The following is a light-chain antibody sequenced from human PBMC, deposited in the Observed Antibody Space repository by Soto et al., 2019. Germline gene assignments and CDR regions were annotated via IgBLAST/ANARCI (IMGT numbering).Light chain of an antibody. CDR3: QQRRNWPYT. Sequence: DIVLTQSPATLSLSPGERATLSCRASQSVSSYLAWYQQKPGQAPRLLIYDASNRATGIPARFSGSGSGTDFTLTISSLEPEDFAVYYCQQRRNWPYTFGQGTKLEIK. V-gene: IGKV3-11*01. CDR2: DAS. CDR1: QSVSSY. J-gene: IGKJ2*01.